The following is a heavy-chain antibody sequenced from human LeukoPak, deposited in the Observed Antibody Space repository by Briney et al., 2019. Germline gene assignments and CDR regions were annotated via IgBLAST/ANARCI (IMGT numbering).Heavy chain of an antibody. CDR1: GFTFSSYG. CDR2: ISSSSSYI. D-gene: IGHD3-22*01. V-gene: IGHV3-21*01. J-gene: IGHJ4*02. CDR3: AREAYYDSSGSDY. Sequence: GRSLRLSCAASGFTFSSYGMHWVRQAPGKGLEWVSSISSSSSYIYYADSVKGRFTISRDNAKNSLYLQMNSLRAEDTAVYYCAREAYYDSSGSDYWGQGTLVTVSS.